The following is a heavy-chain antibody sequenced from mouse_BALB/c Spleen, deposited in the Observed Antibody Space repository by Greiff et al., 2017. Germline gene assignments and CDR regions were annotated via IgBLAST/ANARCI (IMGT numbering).Heavy chain of an antibody. V-gene: IGHV5-6-5*01. J-gene: IGHJ3*01. D-gene: IGHD1-1*01. CDR3: AREGYGSSYGGFAY. CDR2: ISSGGST. Sequence: EVQVVESGGGLVKPGGSLKLSCAASGFTFSSYAMSWVRQTPEKRLEWVASISSGGSTYYPDSVKGRFTISRDNARNILYLQMSSLRSEDTAMYYCAREGYGSSYGGFAYWGQGTLVTVSA. CDR1: GFTFSSYA.